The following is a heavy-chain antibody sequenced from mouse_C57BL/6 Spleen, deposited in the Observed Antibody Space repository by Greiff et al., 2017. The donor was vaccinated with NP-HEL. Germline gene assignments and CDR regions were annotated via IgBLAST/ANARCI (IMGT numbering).Heavy chain of an antibody. J-gene: IGHJ4*01. CDR3: ARLYYYGSSYYAMDY. Sequence: EVKVVESGGGLVKPGGSLKLSCAASGFTFSDYGMHWVRQAPEKGLEWVAYISSGSSTIYYADTVKGRFTISRDNAKNTLFLQMTSLRSEDTAMYYCARLYYYGSSYYAMDYWGQGTSVTVSS. D-gene: IGHD1-1*01. V-gene: IGHV5-17*01. CDR2: ISSGSSTI. CDR1: GFTFSDYG.